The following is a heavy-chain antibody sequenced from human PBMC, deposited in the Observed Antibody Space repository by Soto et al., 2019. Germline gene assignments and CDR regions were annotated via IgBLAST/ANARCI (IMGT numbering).Heavy chain of an antibody. CDR2: ISSSSTI. V-gene: IGHV3-48*02. Sequence: EVQLVESGGGLVQPGGSLRLSCAASGFTFSSYSMNWVRQAPGKGLEWVSYISSSSTIYYADSVKGRFTISRDNAKNSLYLQMNSLRDEDTAVYYCAREVESIVVVVAANYYYYGMDVWGQGTTVTVSS. CDR3: AREVESIVVVVAANYYYYGMDV. CDR1: GFTFSSYS. J-gene: IGHJ6*02. D-gene: IGHD2-15*01.